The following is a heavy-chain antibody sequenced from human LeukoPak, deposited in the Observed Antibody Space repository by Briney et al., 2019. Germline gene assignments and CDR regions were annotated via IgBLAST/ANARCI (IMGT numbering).Heavy chain of an antibody. CDR3: ARTYEYVWGSYRYGDWFDP. J-gene: IGHJ5*02. V-gene: IGHV4-31*03. CDR2: IYYSRST. CDR1: GGSISSGGYY. Sequence: SETLSLTCTVSGGSISSGGYYWSWIRQHPGKGLVWIGYIYYSRSTYYNPSLKSRVTISVDTSKNQFSLKLSSVTAADTAVYYWARTYEYVWGSYRYGDWFDPWGQGALVTVSS. D-gene: IGHD3-16*02.